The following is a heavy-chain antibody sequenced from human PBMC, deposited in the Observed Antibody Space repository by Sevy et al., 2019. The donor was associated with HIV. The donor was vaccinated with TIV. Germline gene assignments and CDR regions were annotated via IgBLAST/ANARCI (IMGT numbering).Heavy chain of an antibody. CDR1: GCTFTSYG. D-gene: IGHD6-6*01. V-gene: IGHV1-18*01. CDR3: ARRYSSSTGKTFDY. J-gene: IGHJ4*02. Sequence: ASVKVSCKASGCTFTSYGISWVRQAPGEGLEWMGWISTYNGNTNYAQKLQGRVTMTTDTSTRTAYMELRSLRSDDTAVYYCARRYSSSTGKTFDYWGQGTLVTVSS. CDR2: ISTYNGNT.